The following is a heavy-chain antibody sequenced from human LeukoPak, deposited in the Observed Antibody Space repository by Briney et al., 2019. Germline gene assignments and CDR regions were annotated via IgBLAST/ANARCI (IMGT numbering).Heavy chain of an antibody. CDR3: ARSIIGTRSKFDY. Sequence: SETLSLTCTVSGGSISTYYWSWVRQPPGKGLEWIGYISYSGSTNYNPSLKSRVTISLDTSKNQFALKLSSVTAADTAVYYCARSIIGTRSKFDYWGQGTLVTVSS. V-gene: IGHV4-59*08. D-gene: IGHD1/OR15-1a*01. CDR2: ISYSGST. CDR1: GGSISTYY. J-gene: IGHJ4*02.